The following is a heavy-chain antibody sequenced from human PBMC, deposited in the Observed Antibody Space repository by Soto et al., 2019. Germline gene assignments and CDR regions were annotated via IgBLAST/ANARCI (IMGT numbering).Heavy chain of an antibody. CDR3: ARFGGITVALPY. D-gene: IGHD6-19*01. V-gene: IGHV4-39*01. CDR2: IYYSGST. CDR1: GGSISSSSYY. Sequence: PSETLSLTCTVSGGSISSSSYYWGWIRQPPGKGLEWIGSIYYSGSTHYNPSLKSRVTTSVDTSKNQFSLKLSSVTAADTAIYYCARFGGITVALPYWGQGIVVTVSS. J-gene: IGHJ4*02.